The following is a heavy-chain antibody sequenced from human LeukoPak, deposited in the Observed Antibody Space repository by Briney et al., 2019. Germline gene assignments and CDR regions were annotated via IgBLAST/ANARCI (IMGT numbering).Heavy chain of an antibody. D-gene: IGHD6-19*01. Sequence: GESLRLSCAASGFTFSNNAMSWVRQAPGKGLEWVSSISSSGDNTHYADSVKGRLTISRDNSKDTLYLQMNTLRAEDTAIYYCARRGWLVNFDYWGQGTLVTVSS. CDR3: ARRGWLVNFDY. J-gene: IGHJ4*02. CDR1: GFTFSNNA. CDR2: ISSSGDNT. V-gene: IGHV3-23*01.